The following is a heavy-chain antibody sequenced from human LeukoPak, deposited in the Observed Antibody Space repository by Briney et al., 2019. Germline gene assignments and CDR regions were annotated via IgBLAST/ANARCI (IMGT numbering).Heavy chain of an antibody. CDR1: GYTFTGYY. D-gene: IGHD3-9*01. CDR3: ARVTGYMIEDYFDY. Sequence: ASVKVSCKASGYTFTGYYIHWVRQAPGQGLEWMGWINPNSGVTHYPQKFQGRVTLTRDTSIRTAYMEVSSLRSDDTAVYYCARVTGYMIEDYFDYWGQGILVTVSS. V-gene: IGHV1-2*02. J-gene: IGHJ4*02. CDR2: INPNSGVT.